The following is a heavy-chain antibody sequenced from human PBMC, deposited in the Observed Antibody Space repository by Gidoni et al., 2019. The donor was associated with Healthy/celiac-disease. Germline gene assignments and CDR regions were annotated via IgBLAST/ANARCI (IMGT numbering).Heavy chain of an antibody. D-gene: IGHD4-17*01. CDR1: GGSFSGYY. CDR3: ARGPTRAYPTTVVVTRLYFQH. V-gene: IGHV4-34*01. J-gene: IGHJ1*01. CDR2: VNHSGST. Sequence: QVQLQQWGAGLLKPSETLSLTCAVYGGSFSGYYWTWIRQPPGKALEWIGEVNHSGSTNDNPSLKSRVTISVDTSKNQFSLKLSSVTAADTAVYYCARGPTRAYPTTVVVTRLYFQHWGQGTLVTVSS.